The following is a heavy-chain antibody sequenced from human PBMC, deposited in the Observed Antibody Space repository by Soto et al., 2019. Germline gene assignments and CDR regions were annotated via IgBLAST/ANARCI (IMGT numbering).Heavy chain of an antibody. CDR3: ARDDDVTSTRPRGACDI. V-gene: IGHV1-69*01. D-gene: IGHD6-6*01. CDR2: IVPLFGTT. J-gene: IGHJ3*02. CDR1: GGTFSSYT. Sequence: QVQLVQSGAEVKKPGSSVKVSCKASGGTFSSYTFSWVRQAPGQGLEWMGGIVPLFGTTNDAKIFQGRVTISADESTSTVYMELRSLRSEDSAMYYCARDDDVTSTRPRGACDIWGQGTVITVSS.